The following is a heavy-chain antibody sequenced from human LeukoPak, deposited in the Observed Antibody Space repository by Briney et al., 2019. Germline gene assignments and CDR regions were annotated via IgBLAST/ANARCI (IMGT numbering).Heavy chain of an antibody. V-gene: IGHV1-69*04. CDR1: GGTFSSYA. D-gene: IGHD2-8*01. CDR2: IIPILGKA. Sequence: SVKISCKASGGTFSSYAISWVRQAPGQGLEWMGRIIPILGKANYAQKFQGRVTITADKSTTTAYMELSSLRSEDTAVYYCARVENLDCTSGVCYSSEFDYWGKGTMVTVSS. CDR3: ARVENLDCTSGVCYSSEFDY. J-gene: IGHJ4*02.